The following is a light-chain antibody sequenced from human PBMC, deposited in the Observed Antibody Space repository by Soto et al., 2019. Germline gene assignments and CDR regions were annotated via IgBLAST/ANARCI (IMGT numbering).Light chain of an antibody. V-gene: IGKV3-20*01. J-gene: IGKJ4*01. CDR1: QTVRNNY. Sequence: EFVLTQSTGTMSLSPGERAPLSCLDSQTVRNNYLAWYQQKPGQAPRLLIYDASSRATGIPDRFSGGGSGTEFTITISSLQSDDYAVYYCQPYNNLPRTFGGGTQVEIK. CDR2: DAS. CDR3: QPYNNLPRT.